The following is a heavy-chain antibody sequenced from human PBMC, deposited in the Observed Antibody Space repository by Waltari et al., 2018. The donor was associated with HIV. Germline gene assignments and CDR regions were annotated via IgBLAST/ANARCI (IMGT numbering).Heavy chain of an antibody. CDR3: ARPPLGADAFDI. D-gene: IGHD7-27*01. CDR1: GFAITNASY. Sequence: QVHLQESGPGLVKPSETLSLTCIVSGFAITNASYWRWIRQPPGKGLEWIGSIYHSGNTHSNPSLKSRVTMSVDTSKNQFSLKLTSVTAADTAIYDCARPPLGADAFDIWGQGTMVIVSS. V-gene: IGHV4-38-2*02. J-gene: IGHJ3*02. CDR2: IYHSGNT.